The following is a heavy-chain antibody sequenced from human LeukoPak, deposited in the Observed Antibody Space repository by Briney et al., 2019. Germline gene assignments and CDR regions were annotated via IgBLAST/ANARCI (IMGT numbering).Heavy chain of an antibody. Sequence: GGSLRLSCAASGFTFDDYGMSWVRQVPGKGLEWVSSMNWNGGHTEYADSVKGRFSISRDNAENSLYLQMNRLRVEDTAVYYCATEVSLYCSSTSCYTDGIDYWGQGTLVTVSS. V-gene: IGHV3-20*04. D-gene: IGHD2-2*02. J-gene: IGHJ4*02. CDR1: GFTFDDYG. CDR3: ATEVSLYCSSTSCYTDGIDY. CDR2: MNWNGGHT.